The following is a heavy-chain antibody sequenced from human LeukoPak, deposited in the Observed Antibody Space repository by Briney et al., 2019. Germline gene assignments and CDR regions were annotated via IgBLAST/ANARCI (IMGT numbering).Heavy chain of an antibody. V-gene: IGHV4-34*01. Sequence: SETLSLTCAVYGGSFSGYYWSWIRQPPGKGLEWIGEINHSGSTNYNPSLKSRVTISVDTSKNQFSLKLSSVTAADTAVYYCASLPYYDFWSGINYWGQGTLVTVSS. J-gene: IGHJ4*02. CDR1: GGSFSGYY. D-gene: IGHD3-3*01. CDR3: ASLPYYDFWSGINY. CDR2: INHSGST.